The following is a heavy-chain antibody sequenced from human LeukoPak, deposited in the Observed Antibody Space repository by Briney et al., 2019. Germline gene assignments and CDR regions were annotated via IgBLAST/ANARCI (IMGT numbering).Heavy chain of an antibody. CDR1: GFTFSSYA. Sequence: PGGSLRLSCAASGFTFSSYAMSWVRQAPGKGLEWVGRIKSKTDGGTTDYAAPVKGRFTISRDDSKNTLYLQMNSLKTEDTAVYYCTTSYGSGPLGHDAFDIWGQGTMVTVSS. D-gene: IGHD3-10*01. V-gene: IGHV3-15*01. CDR2: IKSKTDGGTT. CDR3: TTSYGSGPLGHDAFDI. J-gene: IGHJ3*02.